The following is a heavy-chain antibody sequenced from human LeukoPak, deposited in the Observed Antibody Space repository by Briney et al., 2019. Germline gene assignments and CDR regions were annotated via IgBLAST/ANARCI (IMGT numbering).Heavy chain of an antibody. J-gene: IGHJ4*02. CDR3: AREFRIVGATYPAY. V-gene: IGHV3-74*01. Sequence: GGPLRLSCAASGFAFSSYWMHWVRQAPGKGLVWVSRINSDGSSTSYADSVKGRFTISRDNAKNTLYLQMNSLRAEDTAVYYCAREFRIVGATYPAYWGQGTLVTVSS. D-gene: IGHD1-26*01. CDR1: GFAFSSYW. CDR2: INSDGSST.